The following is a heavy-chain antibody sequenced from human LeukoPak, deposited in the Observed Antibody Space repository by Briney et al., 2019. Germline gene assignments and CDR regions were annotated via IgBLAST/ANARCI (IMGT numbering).Heavy chain of an antibody. CDR3: AKLRTYYYGSGSHFDY. CDR2: ISGSGGST. D-gene: IGHD3-10*01. Sequence: GGSLRLSCAASGFTFNNYGMSWVRQAPGKGLEWVSAISGSGGSTYYADSVKGRFTISRDNSKNTLYLQMNSLRAEDTAVYYCAKLRTYYYGSGSHFDYWGQGTLVTVSS. J-gene: IGHJ4*02. V-gene: IGHV3-23*01. CDR1: GFTFNNYG.